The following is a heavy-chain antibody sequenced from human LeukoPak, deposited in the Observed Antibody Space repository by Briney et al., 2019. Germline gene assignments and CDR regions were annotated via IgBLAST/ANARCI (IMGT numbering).Heavy chain of an antibody. Sequence: GGSLRLSCAASGFTFSSCGMHWVRQAPGKGLEWVAFIRYDGSNKYYADSVKGRFTISRDNSKNTLYLQMNSLRAEDTAVYYCAKDRRYCSSTSCHYFDYWGQGTLVTVSS. CDR3: AKDRRYCSSTSCHYFDY. J-gene: IGHJ4*02. D-gene: IGHD2-2*01. CDR2: IRYDGSNK. CDR1: GFTFSSCG. V-gene: IGHV3-30*02.